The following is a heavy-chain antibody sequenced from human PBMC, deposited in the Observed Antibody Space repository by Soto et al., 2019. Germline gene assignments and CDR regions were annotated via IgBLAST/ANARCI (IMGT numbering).Heavy chain of an antibody. CDR1: GFTFSTYT. J-gene: IGHJ4*02. CDR2: LSNNGINT. D-gene: IGHD6-19*01. Sequence: QVELVESGGGVVQPGRCLRLSCAASGFTFSTYTMYWVRQAPGKGLEWVAGLSNNGINTDYADSVKGRFTISRENSMHTLHLQMNSLRAEDTAVYFCAREGSLSVAAPGYWGQGTLVTVSS. CDR3: AREGSLSVAAPGY. V-gene: IGHV3-30-3*01.